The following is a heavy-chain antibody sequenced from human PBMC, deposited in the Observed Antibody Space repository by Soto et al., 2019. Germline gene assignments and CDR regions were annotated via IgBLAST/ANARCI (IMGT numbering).Heavy chain of an antibody. CDR2: MGGSDTTT. CDR1: GFTLNTYA. J-gene: IGHJ5*02. V-gene: IGHV3-23*01. Sequence: VQLLESGGGVVQPGGSLRLSCAASGFTLNTYAISWVRQAPGKGLEWVSTMGGSDTTTYYADSVKGRFTVSRDNSKNTLYLHINSLRAEDTAVYYCANSSSSPFHRWFDPWGQGTLVTVSS. D-gene: IGHD6-6*01. CDR3: ANSSSSPFHRWFDP.